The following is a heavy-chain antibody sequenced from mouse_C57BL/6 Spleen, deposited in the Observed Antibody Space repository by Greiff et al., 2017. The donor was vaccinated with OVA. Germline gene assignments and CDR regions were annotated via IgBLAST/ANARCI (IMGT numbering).Heavy chain of an antibody. CDR3: ARDVTTVVAPGWCAY. CDR2: ISYDGSN. CDR1: GYSITSGYY. D-gene: IGHD1-1*01. V-gene: IGHV3-6*01. Sequence: DVQLQESGPGLVKPSQSLSLTCSVTGYSITSGYYWNWIRQFPGNKLEWMGYISYDGSNNYNPSLKNRISITRDTSKNQFFLKLNAVTTEDTATYDGARDVTTVVAPGWCAYWGQGTLVTVSA. J-gene: IGHJ3*01.